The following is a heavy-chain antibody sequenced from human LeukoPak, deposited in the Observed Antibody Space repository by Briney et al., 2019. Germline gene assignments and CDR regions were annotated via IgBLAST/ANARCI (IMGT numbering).Heavy chain of an antibody. D-gene: IGHD3-22*01. V-gene: IGHV1-18*01. CDR2: ISAYNGNT. CDR1: GYTFTSYG. J-gene: IGHJ4*02. Sequence: GASVKVSCKASGYTFTSYGISWVRQAPGQGLEWMGWISAYNGNTNYAQKLQGRVTMTTDTSTCTAYMELRSLRSDDTAVYYCARVSNYYDSSGYYHYSENDYWGQGTLVTVSS. CDR3: ARVSNYYDSSGYYHYSENDY.